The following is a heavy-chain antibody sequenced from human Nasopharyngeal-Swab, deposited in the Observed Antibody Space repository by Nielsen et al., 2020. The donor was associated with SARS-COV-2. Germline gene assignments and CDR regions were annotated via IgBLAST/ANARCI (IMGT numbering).Heavy chain of an antibody. D-gene: IGHD6-13*01. CDR2: IYYSGST. J-gene: IGHJ5*02. CDR3: ARGRRGSSWDLNWFDP. CDR1: GGSISSGGYY. Sequence: LRLSCTVSGGSISSGGYYWSWIRQHPGKGLEWIGYIYYSGSTYYNPSLKSRVTISVDTSKNQFSLKLSSVTAADTAVYYCARGRRGSSWDLNWFDPWGQGTLVTVSS. V-gene: IGHV4-31*03.